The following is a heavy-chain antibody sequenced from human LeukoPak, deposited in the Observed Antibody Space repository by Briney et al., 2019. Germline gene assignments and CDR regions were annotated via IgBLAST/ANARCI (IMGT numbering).Heavy chain of an antibody. CDR3: ARDRDVDDFDS. CDR2: ISSRGNTI. J-gene: IGHJ4*01. Sequence: GGSLRLSCAASGFTFSSYEMNWVRQAPGKGLEWVSYISSRGNTIYYADSVNGRFTISRDNAKNSLFLQMNSLRAEDTAVYYCARDRDVDDFDSWGHGTLVTVSS. V-gene: IGHV3-48*03. CDR1: GFTFSSYE. D-gene: IGHD2-15*01.